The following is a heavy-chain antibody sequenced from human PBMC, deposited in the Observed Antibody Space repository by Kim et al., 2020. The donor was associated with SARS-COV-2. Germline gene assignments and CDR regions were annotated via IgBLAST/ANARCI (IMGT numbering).Heavy chain of an antibody. CDR3: ARGLAMGN. CDR2: ISYDGSNK. V-gene: IGHV3-30*04. CDR1: GFTFSSYA. D-gene: IGHD5-18*01. Sequence: GGSLRLSCAASGFTFSSYAMHWVRQAPGKGLEWVAVISYDGSNKYYADSVKGRFTISRDNSKNTLYLQMNSLRAEDTAVYYCARGLAMGNWGQGTLVTVS. J-gene: IGHJ4*02.